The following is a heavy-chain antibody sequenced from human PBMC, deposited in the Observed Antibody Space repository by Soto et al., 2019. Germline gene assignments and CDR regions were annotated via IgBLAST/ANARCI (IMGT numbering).Heavy chain of an antibody. CDR1: GYTFTSYY. D-gene: IGHD3-3*01. J-gene: IGHJ6*02. CDR3: ARDLRRFLEWLKPNYSYYYGMDV. Sequence: ASVKVSCKASGYTFTSYYMHWVRQAPGQGIEWMGIINPSGGSTSYAQKVQGRVTMTRATSTSTDYMELSSLRSEDTAVYYCARDLRRFLEWLKPNYSYYYGMDVWGQGTTVTVSS. CDR2: INPSGGST. V-gene: IGHV1-46*01.